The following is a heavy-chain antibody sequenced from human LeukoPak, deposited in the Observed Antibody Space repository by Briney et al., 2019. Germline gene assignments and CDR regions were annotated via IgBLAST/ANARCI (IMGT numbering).Heavy chain of an antibody. V-gene: IGHV4-61*01. CDR1: GGSVSSDSYF. J-gene: IGHJ6*02. Sequence: SETLSLTCTVSGGSVSSDSYFWTWIRQPPGKGLEWIGYIYYSGSTNYNPSLKSRVTISVDTSKNQFSLKLSSVTAADTAVYYCATYEGYYYGMDVWGQGTTVTVSS. CDR3: ATYEGYYYGMDV. D-gene: IGHD3-3*01. CDR2: IYYSGST.